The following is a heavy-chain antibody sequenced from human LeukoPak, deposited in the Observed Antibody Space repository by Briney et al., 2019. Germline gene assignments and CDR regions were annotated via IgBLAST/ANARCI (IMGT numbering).Heavy chain of an antibody. Sequence: GGPLRLSCAGSGFPYCFYSINCVRQAPGKGLEWVSSISSSSSYIYYADSVKGRFTISRDNAKNSLYLQMNSLRAEDTAVYYCAREDYYGSGHFDYWGQGTLVTVSS. CDR3: AREDYYGSGHFDY. V-gene: IGHV3-21*01. J-gene: IGHJ4*02. CDR2: ISSSSSYI. CDR1: GFPYCFYS. D-gene: IGHD3-10*01.